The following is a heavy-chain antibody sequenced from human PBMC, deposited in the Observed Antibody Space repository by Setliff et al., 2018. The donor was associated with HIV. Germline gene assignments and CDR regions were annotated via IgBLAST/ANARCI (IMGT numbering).Heavy chain of an antibody. CDR1: GGTIASGGHY. Sequence: SETLSLTCTVSGGTIASGGHYWSWIRQHPGKGLEWIGYIYYSGSTDYNPSLKSRVTISVDPSKNQFSLKMNSVTAADTAVYYCARASYSYDSTGYLYWGQGTLVTVSS. CDR2: IYYSGST. J-gene: IGHJ4*02. CDR3: ARASYSYDSTGYLY. V-gene: IGHV4-31*03. D-gene: IGHD3-22*01.